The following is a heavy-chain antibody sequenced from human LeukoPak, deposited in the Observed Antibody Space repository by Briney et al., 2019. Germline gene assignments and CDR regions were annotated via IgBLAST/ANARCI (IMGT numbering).Heavy chain of an antibody. J-gene: IGHJ6*02. D-gene: IGHD1-26*01. CDR1: GGTFSSYA. V-gene: IGHV1-69*13. CDR2: IIPIFGTA. CDR3: AVRRATQEDNYYYGMDV. Sequence: SVKVSCKASGGTFSSYAISWVRQAPGQGLEWMGGIIPIFGTANYTQKFQGRVTITADESTSTAYMELSSLRSEDTAVYYCAVRRATQEDNYYYGMDVWGQGTTVTVSS.